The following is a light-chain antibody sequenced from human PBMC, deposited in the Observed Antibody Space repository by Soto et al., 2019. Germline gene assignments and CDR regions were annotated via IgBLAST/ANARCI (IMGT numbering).Light chain of an antibody. CDR3: QKYNNWPPLT. CDR1: QSVSSN. V-gene: IGKV3-15*01. J-gene: IGKJ4*01. Sequence: EIVMTQSPATLSVSPGERATLSCRASQSVSSNLAWYQQKPGQAPRLLIYCASTRATGVPARFSGSGSGTAFTLTISSLQSEDFAVYYCQKYNNWPPLTFGGGTKVEIK. CDR2: CAS.